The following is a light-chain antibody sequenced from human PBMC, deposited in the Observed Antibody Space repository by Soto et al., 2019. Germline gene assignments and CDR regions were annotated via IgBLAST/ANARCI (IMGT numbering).Light chain of an antibody. CDR3: QQSDSWPRT. CDR1: QSVGSY. V-gene: IGKV3-11*01. CDR2: DAS. Sequence: EIVLTQSPATLSLSPGERATLSCRASQSVGSYLAWYQHKPGQAPRLFIYDASNRATGIPARFSGSGSGTDFTLTISSLQSEDFAVYYCQQSDSWPRTFGQGTKVEIK. J-gene: IGKJ1*01.